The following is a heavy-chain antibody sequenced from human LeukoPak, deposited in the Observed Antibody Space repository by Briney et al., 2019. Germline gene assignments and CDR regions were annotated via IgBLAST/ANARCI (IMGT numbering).Heavy chain of an antibody. Sequence: GGSLRLSCTTTGFTFSSYGMHWVRQAPGKGLEWVAVISSDGSGKHSAESVKGRFTISRDNSKNTLYLQMNSLRAEDTAVYYCARGGEQLEDLDYWGQGTLVTVSS. D-gene: IGHD6-6*01. V-gene: IGHV3-30*03. CDR3: ARGGEQLEDLDY. CDR1: GFTFSSYG. CDR2: ISSDGSGK. J-gene: IGHJ4*02.